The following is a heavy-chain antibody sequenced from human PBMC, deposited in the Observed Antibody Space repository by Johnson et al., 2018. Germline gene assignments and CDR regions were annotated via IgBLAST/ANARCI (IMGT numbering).Heavy chain of an antibody. CDR3: AREGSTGTYSNYYYMDV. CDR1: GFTFNTYT. Sequence: QVQLVQSGGGVVQPGRSLRLSCAASGFTFNTYTIHWVRQAPGKGLEWVAVISPDGSNKYFADSGKGRFPISRDNSQNTLYLQMNSLRPEDTAVYYCAREGSTGTYSNYYYMDVWGKGTTVTVSS. CDR2: ISPDGSNK. V-gene: IGHV3-30-3*01. D-gene: IGHD1-1*01. J-gene: IGHJ6*03.